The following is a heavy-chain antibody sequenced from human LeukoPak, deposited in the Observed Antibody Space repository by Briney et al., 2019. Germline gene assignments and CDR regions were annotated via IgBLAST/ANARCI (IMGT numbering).Heavy chain of an antibody. Sequence: GGSLRLSCAASGFTFSSYAMSWVRQAPGKGLEWVSAISGSGGSTYYADSVKGRFTISRDNFKNTLYLQMNSLRAEDTAVYYCAKRDSGYYYMDVWGKGTTVTVSS. CDR2: ISGSGGST. CDR3: AKRDSGYYYMDV. V-gene: IGHV3-23*01. J-gene: IGHJ6*03. CDR1: GFTFSSYA.